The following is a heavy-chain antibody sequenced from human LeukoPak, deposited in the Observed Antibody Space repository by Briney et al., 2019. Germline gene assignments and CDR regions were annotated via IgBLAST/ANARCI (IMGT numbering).Heavy chain of an antibody. CDR1: GFTFDDYA. D-gene: IGHD1-26*01. CDR3: AKDLGDYPLGAFDI. Sequence: GGSLRLSCAASGFTFDDYAMHWVRQAPGKGLEWVSGISWNSGSIGYADSVKGRFTISRDNAKNSLYLQMNSLRAEDTALYYCAKDLGDYPLGAFDIWGQGTMVTVSS. J-gene: IGHJ3*02. V-gene: IGHV3-9*01. CDR2: ISWNSGSI.